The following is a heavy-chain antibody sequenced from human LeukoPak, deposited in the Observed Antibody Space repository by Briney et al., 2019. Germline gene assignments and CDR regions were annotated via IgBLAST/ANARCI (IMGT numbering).Heavy chain of an antibody. D-gene: IGHD3-22*01. CDR1: GFTFSSYG. CDR2: IRYDGSNK. J-gene: IGHJ4*02. V-gene: IGHV3-30*02. Sequence: GGSLRLSCSASGFTFSSYGMHWVRQAPGKGLEWVAFIRYDGSNKYYADSVKGRFTISRDNSKNTLYLQMNSLRAEDTAVYYCAVGFHYYDSSGYSYYFDYWGQGTLVTVSS. CDR3: AVGFHYYDSSGYSYYFDY.